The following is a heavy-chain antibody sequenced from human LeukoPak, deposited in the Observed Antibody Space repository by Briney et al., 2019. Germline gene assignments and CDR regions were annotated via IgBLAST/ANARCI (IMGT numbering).Heavy chain of an antibody. V-gene: IGHV4-61*02. CDR3: ARDEGDGYDY. CDR2: IYTSGST. CDR1: GGSISSGSYD. Sequence: SSETLSLTCTGPGGSISSGSYDWRWIRQPAGKGLEWIGRIYTSGSTNYNPSLKSRVTISVDTSKNQFSLKLSSVTAADTAVYYCARDEGDGYDYWGQGTLVTVSS. D-gene: IGHD5-24*01. J-gene: IGHJ4*02.